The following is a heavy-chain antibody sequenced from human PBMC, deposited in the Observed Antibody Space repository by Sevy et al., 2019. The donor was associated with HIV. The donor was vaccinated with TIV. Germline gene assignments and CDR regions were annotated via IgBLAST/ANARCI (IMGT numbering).Heavy chain of an antibody. D-gene: IGHD5-12*01. CDR3: AKSRLSTTDFDY. CDR2: ISGSGGST. V-gene: IGHV3-23*01. Sequence: GGSLRLSCAASGFTFTSYAMSWVRQAPGKGLEWVSAISGSGGSTYYADSVKGRFTISRDNSKNTLYLQMNSLRAEDTAVYYCAKSRLSTTDFDYWGQGTLVTVSS. J-gene: IGHJ4*02. CDR1: GFTFTSYA.